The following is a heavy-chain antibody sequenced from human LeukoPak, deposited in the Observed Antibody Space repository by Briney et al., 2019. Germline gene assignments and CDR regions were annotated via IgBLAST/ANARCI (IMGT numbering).Heavy chain of an antibody. CDR3: AGEGGYSYGGYYFDY. D-gene: IGHD5-18*01. CDR2: IYHSGST. V-gene: IGHV4-30-2*01. Sequence: SQTLSLTCAVSGGSISSGGYSWSWIRQPPGKGLEWIGYIYHSGSTYYNPSLKSRVTISVDRSKNQFSLKLSSVTAADTAVYYCAGEGGYSYGGYYFDYWGQGTLVTVSS. CDR1: GGSISSGGYS. J-gene: IGHJ4*02.